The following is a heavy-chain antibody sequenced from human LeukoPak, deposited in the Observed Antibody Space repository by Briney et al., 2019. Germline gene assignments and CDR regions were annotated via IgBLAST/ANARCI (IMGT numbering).Heavy chain of an antibody. CDR3: ARDMVRGVIIMKS. D-gene: IGHD3-10*01. V-gene: IGHV3-48*01. CDR2: ISSSSSTI. J-gene: IGHJ5*02. CDR1: GFSFSSYS. Sequence: GGSLRLSCAASGFSFSSYSMNWVRQAPGKGLECVSYISSSSSTIYYADSVKGRFTISRDNAKNSLYLQMNSLRAEDTAVYYCARDMVRGVIIMKSWGQGTLVTVSS.